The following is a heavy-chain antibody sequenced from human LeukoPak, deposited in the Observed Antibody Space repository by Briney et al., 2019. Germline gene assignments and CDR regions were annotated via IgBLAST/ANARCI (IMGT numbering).Heavy chain of an antibody. CDR2: IQHDGSDQ. V-gene: IGHV3-7*01. CDR3: ARRVTAAIPYYGMDV. J-gene: IGHJ6*02. CDR1: GFTFSSYW. Sequence: PGGSLRLSCAASGFTFSSYWMTWLRQAPGKGLEWVANIQHDGSDQYYEDSVKGRFTISRDNAKDSLFLQMNSLRAEDTAVYYCARRVTAAIPYYGMDVWGQGTTVTVSS. D-gene: IGHD2-2*01.